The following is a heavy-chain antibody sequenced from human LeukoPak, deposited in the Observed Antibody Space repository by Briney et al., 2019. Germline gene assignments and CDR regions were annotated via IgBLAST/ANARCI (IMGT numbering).Heavy chain of an antibody. Sequence: SETLSLTCAVYGGSFSGYYWSWIRQPPGKGLEWIGEINHSGSTNYNPSLKSRVTISVDTSKNQFSLKLSSVTAADTAVYYCAPLGSYFVWLEDLFDIWGQGTMVTVSS. J-gene: IGHJ3*02. V-gene: IGHV4-34*01. CDR2: INHSGST. D-gene: IGHD3-9*01. CDR3: APLGSYFVWLEDLFDI. CDR1: GGSFSGYY.